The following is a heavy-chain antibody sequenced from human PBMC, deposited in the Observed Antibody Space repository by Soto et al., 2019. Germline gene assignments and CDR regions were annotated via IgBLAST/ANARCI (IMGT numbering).Heavy chain of an antibody. CDR1: GGSISSGGYY. Sequence: PSETLSLTCTVSGGSISSGGYYWSWIRQHQGKGLEWIGYIYYSGSTYYNPSLKSRVTISVDTSKNQFSLKLSSVTAADTAVYYCARERSGYRYGPYYFDYWCQGTLVTVS. CDR2: IYYSGST. V-gene: IGHV4-31*03. J-gene: IGHJ4*02. CDR3: ARERSGYRYGPYYFDY. D-gene: IGHD5-18*01.